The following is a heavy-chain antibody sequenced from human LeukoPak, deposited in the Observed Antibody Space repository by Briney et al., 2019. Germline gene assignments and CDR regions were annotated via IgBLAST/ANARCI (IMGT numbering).Heavy chain of an antibody. D-gene: IGHD3-22*01. CDR2: INSYGSST. J-gene: IGHJ4*02. CDR3: ARSYYYDSSGYELDY. CDR1: GFTFSSYW. Sequence: GGSLRLSCAASGFTFSSYWMYWVRQAPGKGLVWVSRINSYGSSTSYADSVKGRFTISRDNAKNTLYLQMNSLRAEDTAVYYCARSYYYDSSGYELDYWGQGTLVTVSS. V-gene: IGHV3-74*01.